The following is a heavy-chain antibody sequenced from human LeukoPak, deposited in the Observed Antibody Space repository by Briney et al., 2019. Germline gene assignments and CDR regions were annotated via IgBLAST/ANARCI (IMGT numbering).Heavy chain of an antibody. CDR3: ARDRVGTAIAFDI. Sequence: SVKVSCKASGDTFNTYAISWVRQAPGQGLEWMGRIIPIFGTANYAQKFQGRVTITTDESTSTAYMELSSLRSEDTAVYYCARDRVGTAIAFDIWGQGTMVTVSS. J-gene: IGHJ3*02. D-gene: IGHD2-21*02. CDR2: IIPIFGTA. V-gene: IGHV1-69*05. CDR1: GDTFNTYA.